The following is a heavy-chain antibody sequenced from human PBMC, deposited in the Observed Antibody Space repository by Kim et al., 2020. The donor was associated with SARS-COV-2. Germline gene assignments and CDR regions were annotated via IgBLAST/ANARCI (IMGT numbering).Heavy chain of an antibody. CDR3: ARDESYDSSGYLV. D-gene: IGHD3-22*01. V-gene: IGHV3-33*01. CDR2: IWYDGSNK. Sequence: GGSLRLSCAASGFTFSSYGMHWVRQAPGKGLEWVAAIWYDGSNKYYADSVKGRFTISRDNSKNTLYLQMNSLRAEDTAVYYCARDESYDSSGYLVWGQGTLVTVSS. J-gene: IGHJ4*02. CDR1: GFTFSSYG.